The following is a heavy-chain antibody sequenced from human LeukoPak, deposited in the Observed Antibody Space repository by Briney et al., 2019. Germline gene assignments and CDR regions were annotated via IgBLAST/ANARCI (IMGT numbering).Heavy chain of an antibody. D-gene: IGHD1-14*01. V-gene: IGHV3-11*05. CDR1: GFTFRDYY. CDR3: ARDLYDNNRLQDY. Sequence: GGSLRLSCAVSGFTFRDYYMTWIRQAPGKGLEWVSDISTSSTNTKYADSVKGRFTISRDNAKNYLYLQMNSLPAEDTAVYYCARDLYDNNRLQDYWGQGTLVTGSS. CDR2: ISTSSTNT. J-gene: IGHJ4*02.